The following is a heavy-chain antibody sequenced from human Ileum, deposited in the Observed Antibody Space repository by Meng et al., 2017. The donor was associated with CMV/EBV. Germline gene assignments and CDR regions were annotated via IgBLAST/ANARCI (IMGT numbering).Heavy chain of an antibody. D-gene: IGHD2-15*01. CDR1: GFTFSSYG. V-gene: IGHV3-33*06. Sequence: GESLKISCAASGFTFSSYGTHWVRQAPGKGLEWVAVIWYDGSNKYYADSVKGRFTISRDNSKNTLYLQMNSLRAEDTAVYYCAKEVDYYYYYGMDVWGQGTMVTVSS. CDR2: IWYDGSNK. J-gene: IGHJ6*02. CDR3: AKEVDYYYYYGMDV.